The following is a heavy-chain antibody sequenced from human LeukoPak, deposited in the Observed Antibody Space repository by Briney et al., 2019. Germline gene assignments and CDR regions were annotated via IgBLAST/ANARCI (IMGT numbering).Heavy chain of an antibody. CDR3: ARDSGWLRYHD. D-gene: IGHD5-12*01. CDR2: IGGSSIGHST. CDR1: GFTFSSYE. Sequence: GGSLRLSCAASGFTFSSYEMNWVRQAPGKGLEWVSGIGGSSIGHSTHYADSVKGRFTISRDNSKNMVYLQMDSLRAEDTALYYCARDSGWLRYHDWGQGALVTVSS. J-gene: IGHJ4*02. V-gene: IGHV3-23*01.